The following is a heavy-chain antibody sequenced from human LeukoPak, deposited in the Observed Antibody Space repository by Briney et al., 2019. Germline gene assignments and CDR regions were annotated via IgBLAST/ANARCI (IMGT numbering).Heavy chain of an antibody. CDR1: GGSISSGGYY. V-gene: IGHV4-30-2*01. CDR3: ARVGTMAGYFDY. D-gene: IGHD1-14*01. Sequence: PSETLSPTCTVSGGSISSGGYYWSWIRQPPGKGLEWIGYIYHSGSTYYNPSLKSRVTISVDTSKNQFSLKLSSVTAADTAVYYCARVGTMAGYFDYWGQGTLVTVSS. CDR2: IYHSGST. J-gene: IGHJ4*02.